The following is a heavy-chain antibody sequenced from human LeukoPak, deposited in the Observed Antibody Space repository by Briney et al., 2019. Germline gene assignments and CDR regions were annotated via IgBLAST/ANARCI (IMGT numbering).Heavy chain of an antibody. V-gene: IGHV4-4*07. J-gene: IGHJ5*02. CDR3: ARDSGTTGEVKFDP. CDR2: IYTSGTI. D-gene: IGHD3-10*01. CDR1: GGSISSYY. Sequence: PSGTLSLTCAVSGGSISSYYWSWIRQPAGTALEWIGRIYTSGTITYNPSLKSRVTVSVDTSKNQFSLKLSSVTAADTAVYYCARDSGTTGEVKFDPWGQGTLVTVSS.